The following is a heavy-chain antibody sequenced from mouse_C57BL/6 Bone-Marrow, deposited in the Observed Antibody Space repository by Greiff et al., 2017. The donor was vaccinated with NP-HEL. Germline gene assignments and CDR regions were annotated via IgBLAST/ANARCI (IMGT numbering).Heavy chain of an antibody. CDR3: TTIYYYGHYAMEY. CDR2: IDPENGDT. J-gene: IGHJ4*01. D-gene: IGHD1-1*01. V-gene: IGHV14-4*01. CDR1: GFNIKDDY. Sequence: EVHLVESGAELVRPGASVKLSCTASGFNIKDDYMHWVKQRPEQGLEWIGWIDPENGDTEYASKFQGKATITADTSSNTAYLQLSSLTSEDTAVYYCTTIYYYGHYAMEYWGQGTPVTVSS.